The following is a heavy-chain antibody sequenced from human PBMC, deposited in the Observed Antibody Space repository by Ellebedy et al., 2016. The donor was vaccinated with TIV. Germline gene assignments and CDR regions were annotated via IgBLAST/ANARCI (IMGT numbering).Heavy chain of an antibody. V-gene: IGHV3-48*02. Sequence: GESLKISXAASGSTFSSYSMNWVRQAPGKGLEWVSYISSSSSTIYYADSVKGRFTISRDNAKNSLYLQMNSLRDEDTAVYYCARDIVVPATPYYYGMDVWGQGTTVTVSS. D-gene: IGHD2-2*01. CDR3: ARDIVVPATPYYYGMDV. J-gene: IGHJ6*02. CDR2: ISSSSSTI. CDR1: GSTFSSYS.